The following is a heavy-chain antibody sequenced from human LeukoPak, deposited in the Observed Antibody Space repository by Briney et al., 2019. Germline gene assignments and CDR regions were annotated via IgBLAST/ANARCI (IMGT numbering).Heavy chain of an antibody. J-gene: IGHJ1*01. Sequence: SETLSLTCTVSGGSVSSGSYYWSWIRQPPGKGLEWIGYIYYSGSTNYNPSLKSRVTISVDTSKNQFSLKLSSVTAADTAVYYCARELRYSSGFQHWGQGTLVTVSS. CDR2: IYYSGST. CDR3: ARELRYSSGFQH. V-gene: IGHV4-61*01. D-gene: IGHD3-9*01. CDR1: GGSVSSGSYY.